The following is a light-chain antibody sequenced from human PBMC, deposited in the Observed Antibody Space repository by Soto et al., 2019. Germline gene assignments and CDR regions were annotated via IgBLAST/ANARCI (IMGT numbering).Light chain of an antibody. Sequence: DIQLTQSPSSLSASVGDRVTITCRASQTVTNYLHWYQQKPGKAPKLLIYADSNLQSGVPSRFGASGSGTDFTLTISGLQPEDFVTYYCQQSYTTRPLTFGGGTKVESK. V-gene: IGKV1-39*01. CDR2: ADS. CDR3: QQSYTTRPLT. CDR1: QTVTNY. J-gene: IGKJ4*01.